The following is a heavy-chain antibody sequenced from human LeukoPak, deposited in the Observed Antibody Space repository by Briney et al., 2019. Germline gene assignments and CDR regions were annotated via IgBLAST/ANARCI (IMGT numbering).Heavy chain of an antibody. J-gene: IGHJ3*02. CDR1: GGSIRSYY. Sequence: PSEALSLTCTVSGGSIRSYYWSWIRQPPGKGLEWIGYIYYSESANYNPSLKGRITISLDTSKNHFSLKLNSVTAADTAVYYCARVGGYPLSAFDIWGQGTMVTVSS. CDR2: IYYSESA. D-gene: IGHD3-22*01. V-gene: IGHV4-59*08. CDR3: ARVGGYPLSAFDI.